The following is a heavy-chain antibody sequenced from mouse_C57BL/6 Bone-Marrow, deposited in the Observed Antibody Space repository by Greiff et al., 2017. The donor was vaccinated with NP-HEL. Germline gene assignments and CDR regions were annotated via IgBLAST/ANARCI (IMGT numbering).Heavy chain of an antibody. V-gene: IGHV5-12*01. J-gene: IGHJ1*03. Sequence: EVMLVESGGGLVQPGGSLKLSCAASGFTFSDYYMYWVRQTPEQRLEWVAYISNGGGSTYYPDTVKGRFTISRDNAKNTLYLQMSRLKSEDTAMYYCARLCWYFDVWGTGTTVTVSS. CDR3: ARLCWYFDV. CDR2: ISNGGGST. CDR1: GFTFSDYY.